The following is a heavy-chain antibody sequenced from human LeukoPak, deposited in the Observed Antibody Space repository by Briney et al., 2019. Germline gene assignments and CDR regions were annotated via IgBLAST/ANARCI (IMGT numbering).Heavy chain of an antibody. J-gene: IGHJ4*02. V-gene: IGHV3-30*18. D-gene: IGHD2-2*01. Sequence: GGSLRLSCAASGFTFSNYGMHWVRQAPGKGLEGVAVISYDGSNKYYADSVKGRFAISRDNSKNTLYLQMNSLRAEDTAVYYCAKAYGYCTTTSCSHEEFDYWGQGTLVTVSS. CDR1: GFTFSNYG. CDR2: ISYDGSNK. CDR3: AKAYGYCTTTSCSHEEFDY.